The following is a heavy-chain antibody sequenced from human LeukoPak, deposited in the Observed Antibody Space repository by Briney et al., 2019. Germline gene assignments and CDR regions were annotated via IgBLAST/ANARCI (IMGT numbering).Heavy chain of an antibody. V-gene: IGHV4-34*01. CDR1: GGSFSGYY. CDR3: ARNKQWLVGGPFDY. CDR2: INHSGST. J-gene: IGHJ4*02. D-gene: IGHD6-19*01. Sequence: PSETLSLTCAVYGGSFSGYYWSWIRQPPGKGLEWIGEINHSGSTNCNPSLKSRFTISVDTSKNQFSLKRSSGTAAATAVYYCARNKQWLVGGPFDYWAREPWSPSPQ.